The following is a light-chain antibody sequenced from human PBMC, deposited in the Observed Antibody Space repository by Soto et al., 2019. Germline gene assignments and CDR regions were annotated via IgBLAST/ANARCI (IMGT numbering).Light chain of an antibody. V-gene: IGKV3-20*01. CDR2: GAS. CDR3: QQYNSSPVT. Sequence: EIVLTQSPGTLSLSPGERATLSCGASQSVRTTHLAWYQQKPGQAPRLLIYGASSRATGIPDRFSGSGSGTDFTLTISRLEPEDFAVYYCQQYNSSPVTFGQGTKVDIK. CDR1: QSVRTTH. J-gene: IGKJ1*01.